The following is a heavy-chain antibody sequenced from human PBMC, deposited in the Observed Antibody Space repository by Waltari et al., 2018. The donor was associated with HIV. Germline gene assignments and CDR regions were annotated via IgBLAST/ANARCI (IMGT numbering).Heavy chain of an antibody. CDR1: GFTFSSYW. V-gene: IGHV3-7*01. CDR2: RKQDGSEK. CDR3: ARDPAGYNSGWYNIYYYGMDV. J-gene: IGHJ6*02. Sequence: EVQLVESGGGLVQPGGSLRFSCAASGFTFSSYWMSWVRQAPGKGREWVANRKQDGSEKYYVDSGKGRFTISRDNAKNSLYLQLNSLRAEDTAVYYCARDPAGYNSGWYNIYYYGMDVWGQGTTVTVSS. D-gene: IGHD6-19*01.